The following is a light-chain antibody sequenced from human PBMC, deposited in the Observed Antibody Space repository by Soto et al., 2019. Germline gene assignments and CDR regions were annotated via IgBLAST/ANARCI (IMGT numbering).Light chain of an antibody. V-gene: IGKV3-20*01. CDR1: QSVSSSY. CDR2: GAS. CDR3: QQYGSSPLT. J-gene: IGKJ4*01. Sequence: EIVLTQSPGTLSLSPGERATLSCRASQSVSSSYLAWYQQKPGQAPRLLIYGASSRATGIPDRFSGSGSGTDFTLTISRLEPDDCAVYYCQQYGSSPLTFGGGTKVESK.